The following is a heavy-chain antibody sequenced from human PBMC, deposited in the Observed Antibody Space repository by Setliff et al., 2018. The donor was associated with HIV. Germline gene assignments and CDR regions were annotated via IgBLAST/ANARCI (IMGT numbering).Heavy chain of an antibody. CDR3: ASGREAVAGALHFDY. V-gene: IGHV4-59*08. Sequence: SETLSLTCTVSGGSIWNYYWSWIRQPPGKGLEWIGYIYYSGSTNYNPSLKSRVTISVDTSKNQFSLNLNSVTAADTAVYYCASGREAVAGALHFDYWGQGPLVTVSS. J-gene: IGHJ4*02. CDR2: IYYSGST. CDR1: GGSIWNYY. D-gene: IGHD6-19*01.